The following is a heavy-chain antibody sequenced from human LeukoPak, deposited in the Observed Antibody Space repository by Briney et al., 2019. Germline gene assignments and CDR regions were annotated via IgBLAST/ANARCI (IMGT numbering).Heavy chain of an antibody. CDR2: ISSSSGTI. J-gene: IGHJ3*02. CDR3: ARLAGIWFGEPDHDAFDI. V-gene: IGHV3-48*01. Sequence: GGSLRLSCAASGFTLSSYSMNWVRQAPGKGLEWVPYISSSSGTIYYADSVKGRFTISRDNAKNSLYLQMNSRRAEDTAVYYCARLAGIWFGEPDHDAFDIWGQGTMVTVSS. D-gene: IGHD3-10*01. CDR1: GFTLSSYS.